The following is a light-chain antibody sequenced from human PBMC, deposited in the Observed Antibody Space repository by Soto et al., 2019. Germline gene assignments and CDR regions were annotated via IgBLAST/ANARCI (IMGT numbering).Light chain of an antibody. CDR3: QQYNTYSRT. CDR1: QSVGSW. V-gene: IGKV1-5*01. J-gene: IGKJ1*01. Sequence: DITMTHSQSTLSASVGDRVTITCRASQSVGSWLAWYQQKPGKAHNLLIYDAYSLQSGVPSRFRGSGSGTEFTLTISSLQRDDFAIYYCQQYNTYSRTFGQGTKVDIK. CDR2: DAY.